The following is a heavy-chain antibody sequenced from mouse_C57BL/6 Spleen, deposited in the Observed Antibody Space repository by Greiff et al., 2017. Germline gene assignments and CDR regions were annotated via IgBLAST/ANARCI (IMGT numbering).Heavy chain of an antibody. CDR1: GFTFSDYY. D-gene: IGHD2-14*01. V-gene: IGHV5-16*01. J-gene: IGHJ2*01. CDR3: AREGYHGDFDY. CDR2: INYDGSST. Sequence: EVKLMESEGGLVQPGSSMKLSCTASGFTFSDYYMAWVRQVPEKGLEWVANINYDGSSTYYLDSLKSRFIISRDNAKNILYLQMSSLKSEDTATYYCAREGYHGDFDYWGQGTTLTVSS.